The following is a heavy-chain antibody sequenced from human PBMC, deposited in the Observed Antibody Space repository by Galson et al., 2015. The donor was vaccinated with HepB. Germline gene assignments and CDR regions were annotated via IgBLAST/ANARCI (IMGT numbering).Heavy chain of an antibody. CDR3: ARRGYSYGAQSNYFYFGLDV. D-gene: IGHD5-18*01. Sequence: SLRLSCAASGFAFHTYNMNWVRLAPGKGLGWVSYIDRVSVDRYYSDSVQGRFTISRDNAKNSLYLQMNGLRAEDTAIYFCARRGYSYGAQSNYFYFGLDVWGQGTTVTV. V-gene: IGHV3-48*01. J-gene: IGHJ6*02. CDR2: IDRVSVDR. CDR1: GFAFHTYN.